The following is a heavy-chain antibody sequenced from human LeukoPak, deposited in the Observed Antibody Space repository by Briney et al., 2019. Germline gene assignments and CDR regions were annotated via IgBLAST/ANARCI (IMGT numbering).Heavy chain of an antibody. J-gene: IGHJ6*02. V-gene: IGHV4-59*12. D-gene: IGHD3-3*01. CDR2: IYYSGST. Sequence: SETLSLTCAVYGGSFSGYYWSWIRQPPGKGLEWIGYIYYSGSTNYNPSLKSRVTISVDTSKNQFPLKLSSVTAADTAVYYCARGTIFGTYGMDVWGQGTTVTVSS. CDR3: ARGTIFGTYGMDV. CDR1: GGSFSGYY.